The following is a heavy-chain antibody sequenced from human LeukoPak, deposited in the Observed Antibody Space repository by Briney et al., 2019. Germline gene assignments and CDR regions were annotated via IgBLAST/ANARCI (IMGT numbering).Heavy chain of an antibody. CDR2: IYYSGST. D-gene: IGHD5-18*01. Sequence: KASETLFLTCTVSGGSISSSSYYWGWIRQPPGKGLEWIGSIYYSGSTYYNPSLKSRVTISVDTSKNQFSLKLSSVTAADTAVYYCARLGLNTTTVSVRCLWGQGTLVTVSS. CDR3: ARLGLNTTTVSVRCL. CDR1: GGSISSSSYY. V-gene: IGHV4-39*01. J-gene: IGHJ4*02.